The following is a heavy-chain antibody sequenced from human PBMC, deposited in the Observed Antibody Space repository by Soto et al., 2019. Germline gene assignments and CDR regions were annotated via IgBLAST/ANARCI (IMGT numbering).Heavy chain of an antibody. V-gene: IGHV3-23*01. Sequence: PGGSLRLYCAASEFTFRHYAMSWVRQAPVKGLEWASAISGGGGSTHYTDSVKGRFTVSRDNSKNILYLQMSGLRAEDTAIYYCAKDEGHSNSWQCAFDILGQGTLVTVSS. CDR2: ISGGGGST. J-gene: IGHJ3*02. D-gene: IGHD6-13*01. CDR3: AKDEGHSNSWQCAFDI. CDR1: EFTFRHYA.